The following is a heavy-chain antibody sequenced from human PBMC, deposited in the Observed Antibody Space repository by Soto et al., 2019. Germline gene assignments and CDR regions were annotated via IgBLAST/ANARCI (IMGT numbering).Heavy chain of an antibody. CDR3: ARDIVSVGPRAGAAFDG. Sequence: QVQLVQSGAELKKPGASVNISCQASGFTFSDTLINWVRQGPGQRLEWMGWINPANGNTRYSEPFQGRVTMSSPSSASTGYGALRDLTSGQSAVYYCARDIVSVGPRAGAAFDGSGHRTMVNVSS. V-gene: IGHV1-3*01. J-gene: IGHJ3*01. CDR2: INPANGNT. D-gene: IGHD3-16*02. CDR1: GFTFSDTL.